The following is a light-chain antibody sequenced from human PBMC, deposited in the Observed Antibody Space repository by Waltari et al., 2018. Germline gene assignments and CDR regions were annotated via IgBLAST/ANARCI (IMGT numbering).Light chain of an antibody. CDR1: SSDIGAYTL. J-gene: IGLJ3*02. CDR2: EDS. CDR3: CSYATSTTWV. V-gene: IGLV2-23*01. Sequence: QSALTQPASVSGSPGPSTTISCTATSSDIGAYTLFSWYQQHPGKAPKLMVYEDSRRPSGVSNRFSGSKSGNTASLAISGLQAEDEADYYCCSYATSTTWVFGGGTKLTVL.